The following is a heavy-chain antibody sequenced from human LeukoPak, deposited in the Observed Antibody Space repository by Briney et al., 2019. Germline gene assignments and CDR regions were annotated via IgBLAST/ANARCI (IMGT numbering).Heavy chain of an antibody. Sequence: GGSLRLSCAASGFTFSSYSMNWVRQAPGKGLEWVSYISSSSSTIYYADSVKGRFTISRDNAKNSLYLQMNSLRAEDTAVYYCARDRWDRRSYVWGSYRISFDYWGQGTLVTVSS. CDR2: ISSSSSTI. V-gene: IGHV3-48*01. J-gene: IGHJ4*02. D-gene: IGHD3-16*02. CDR1: GFTFSSYS. CDR3: ARDRWDRRSYVWGSYRISFDY.